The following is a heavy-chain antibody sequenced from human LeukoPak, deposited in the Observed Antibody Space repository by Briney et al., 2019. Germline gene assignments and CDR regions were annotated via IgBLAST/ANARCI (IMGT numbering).Heavy chain of an antibody. D-gene: IGHD2-2*01. Sequence: GASVRVSCKASGHTFTSYDINWVRQATGQRLEGRGWMNPNIVNTGYEQTFQGRVTMTRNTAISTAYMELSSLRSEDTAVYYCARPVRGYCSSTSCHFDYWGQGTLVTVSS. J-gene: IGHJ4*02. CDR2: MNPNIVNT. CDR3: ARPVRGYCSSTSCHFDY. V-gene: IGHV1-8*01. CDR1: GHTFTSYD.